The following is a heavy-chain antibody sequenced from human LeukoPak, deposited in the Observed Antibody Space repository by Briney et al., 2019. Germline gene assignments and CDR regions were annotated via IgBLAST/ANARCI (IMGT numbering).Heavy chain of an antibody. CDR2: PYYRTKWST. CDR1: GDSVSSNSAA. D-gene: IGHD3-22*01. J-gene: IGHJ4*02. Sequence: SQTLSLTCALSGDSVSSNSAAWNWIRQSPSRGLEWLGRPYYRTKWSTDYAVSVKSRITINPDTSKSHFSLQLNPVTTEDTDVYYCAGDDSSGYYYYYWGQGTLVTVSS. CDR3: AGDDSSGYYYYY. V-gene: IGHV6-1*01.